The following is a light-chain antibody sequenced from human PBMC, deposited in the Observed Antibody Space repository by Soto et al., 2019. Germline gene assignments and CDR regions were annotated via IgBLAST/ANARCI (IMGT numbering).Light chain of an antibody. CDR3: QQRSNWRT. CDR1: QSVSNY. V-gene: IGKV3-11*01. CDR2: DAS. J-gene: IGKJ1*01. Sequence: EIVLTQYPATLPFSPGERATPSCRASQSVSNYLAWYQQKPGQAPRLLIYDASNRATGVPSRFSGGGSGTDFTLTINRLETEDFAVYYCQQRSNWRTFGQGTKVDIK.